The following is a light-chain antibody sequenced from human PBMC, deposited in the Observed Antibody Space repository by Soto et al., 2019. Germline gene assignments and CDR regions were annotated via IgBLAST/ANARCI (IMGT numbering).Light chain of an antibody. CDR2: DVS. CDR1: SSDVGAYNY. Sequence: QSALTQPASVSGSPGQAITISCSGTSSDVGAYNYVSWYQQYPGKAPKLMIYDVSNRPSGVSNRFSGSKSGNTASLTISGLQAEDEADYYCSSYTTSRTLVFGPGTKLTVL. CDR3: SSYTTSRTLV. J-gene: IGLJ1*01. V-gene: IGLV2-14*01.